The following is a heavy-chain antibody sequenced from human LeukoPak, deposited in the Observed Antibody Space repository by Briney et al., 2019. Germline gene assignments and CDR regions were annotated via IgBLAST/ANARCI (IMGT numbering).Heavy chain of an antibody. J-gene: IGHJ4*02. V-gene: IGHV3-7*01. CDR1: GFSFSTSW. Sequence: GGSLRLSCAASGFSFSTSWMAWVRQAPGKGLQWVGNINPDESHADYIDSVKGRFTMSRDNAENSLFLQVHSLRDEDTAVYYCARDRAYDAFDYWGRGTLVTVSS. CDR2: INPDESHA. D-gene: IGHD5-12*01. CDR3: ARDRAYDAFDY.